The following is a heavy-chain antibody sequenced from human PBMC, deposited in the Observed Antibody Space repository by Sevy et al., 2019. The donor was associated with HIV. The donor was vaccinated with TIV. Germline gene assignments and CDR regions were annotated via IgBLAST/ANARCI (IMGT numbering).Heavy chain of an antibody. V-gene: IGHV3-48*01. D-gene: IGHD5-18*01. CDR2: ISGGSVTI. CDR1: GFTFSSYS. CDR3: ARDWWDSYGYHWLDP. J-gene: IGHJ5*02. Sequence: GGSLRPSCAASGFTFSSYSMIWVRQAPGKGLEWISYISGGSVTIYYADSVKGRFTISRDNAKKSVYLEMNSLRVEDTAVYYCARDWWDSYGYHWLDPWGQGTLVTVSS.